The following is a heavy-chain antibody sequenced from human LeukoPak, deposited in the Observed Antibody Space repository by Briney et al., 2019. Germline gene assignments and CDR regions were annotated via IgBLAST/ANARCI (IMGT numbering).Heavy chain of an antibody. CDR1: GFTFSSYA. CDR2: ISGSGGST. D-gene: IGHD1-26*01. CDR3: AKGSEWEEEAEYFQH. Sequence: GGSLRLSCAASGFTFSSYAMSWVRQAPGKGLEWVSAISGSGGSTYYADSVKGRFTISRDNSKNTLYLQMNSLRAEATAVYYCAKGSEWEEEAEYFQHWGQGTLVTVSS. J-gene: IGHJ1*01. V-gene: IGHV3-23*01.